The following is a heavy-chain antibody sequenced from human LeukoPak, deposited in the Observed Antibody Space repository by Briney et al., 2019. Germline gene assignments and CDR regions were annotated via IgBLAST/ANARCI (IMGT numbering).Heavy chain of an antibody. V-gene: IGHV3-23*01. CDR3: ARATSGSYYYFDY. CDR2: ISGSGGST. D-gene: IGHD1-26*01. Sequence: GGSLRLSCAASGFTFSSYAMSWVRQAPGKGLEWVSAISGSGGSTYYADSVKGRFTISRDNSKNTLYLQMNSLRAEDTAVYYCARATSGSYYYFDYWGQGTLVTVSS. CDR1: GFTFSSYA. J-gene: IGHJ4*02.